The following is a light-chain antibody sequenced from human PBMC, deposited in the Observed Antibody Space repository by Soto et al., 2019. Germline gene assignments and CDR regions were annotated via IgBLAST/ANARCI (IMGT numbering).Light chain of an antibody. Sequence: EIVLPQFPGTLSLSPGERAALSCRASQSVTSNSLAWYQQKVGRAPRVLIYGASDRATGIPDRFSGSGSGTDCTLTITRLEPEDFAVYFCQQYGSSPRTFGQGTRLEIK. CDR3: QQYGSSPRT. V-gene: IGKV3-20*01. CDR2: GAS. J-gene: IGKJ5*01. CDR1: QSVTSNS.